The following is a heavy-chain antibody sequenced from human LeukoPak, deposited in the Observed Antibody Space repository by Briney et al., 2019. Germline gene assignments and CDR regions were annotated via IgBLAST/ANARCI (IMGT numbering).Heavy chain of an antibody. J-gene: IGHJ4*02. Sequence: LGGSLRLSCATSGFTFSSYWMYWVRQAPGKGLVWVSRINSDGSSTSHADSVKGRFTISRDNAKNTLYLQMNSLRAEDTAVYYCAREGGYSHAFDYWGQGTLVTVSS. CDR3: AREGGYSHAFDY. V-gene: IGHV3-74*01. CDR1: GFTFSSYW. CDR2: INSDGSST. D-gene: IGHD3-22*01.